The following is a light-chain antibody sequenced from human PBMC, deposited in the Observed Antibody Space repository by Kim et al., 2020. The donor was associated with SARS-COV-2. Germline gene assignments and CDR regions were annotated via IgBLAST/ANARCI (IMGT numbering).Light chain of an antibody. CDR3: GTWYSSLSAAV. CDR1: SSNIGNNY. V-gene: IGLV1-51*01. J-gene: IGLJ2*01. Sequence: QSVLTQPPSVSAAPGQKVTISCSGSSSNIGNNYVSWYQQLPGTAPKLLIYDNDKRPSGIPDRFSGSKSGTSATLGITGLRPGDEADYYCGTWYSSLSAAVFGGGTQLTVL. CDR2: DND.